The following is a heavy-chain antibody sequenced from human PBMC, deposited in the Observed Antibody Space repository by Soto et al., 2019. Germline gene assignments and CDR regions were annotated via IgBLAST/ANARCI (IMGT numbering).Heavy chain of an antibody. J-gene: IGHJ4*02. CDR2: IYYSGST. V-gene: IGHV4-59*01. D-gene: IGHD3-10*01. Sequence: QVQLQESGPGLVKPSETLSLTCTVSGGAISSYYWSLIRQPPGKGLVRVGYIYYSGSTNYNPSLKSRVPISVDTAKSKFSLKLSSLTAAATAVYYCARVGLNYGSGSYYRVLDYWGQGTLVTVSS. CDR1: GGAISSYY. CDR3: ARVGLNYGSGSYYRVLDY.